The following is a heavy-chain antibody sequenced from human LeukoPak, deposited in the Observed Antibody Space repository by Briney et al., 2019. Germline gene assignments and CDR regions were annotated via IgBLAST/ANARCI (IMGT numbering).Heavy chain of an antibody. CDR3: AITGYSSSRADFDY. J-gene: IGHJ4*02. CDR2: IYYSGST. CDR1: GGSISSSSYY. D-gene: IGHD6-13*01. V-gene: IGHV4-39*01. Sequence: SETLSLTCTVSGGSISSSSYYWGWIRQPPGKGLEWIGSIYYSGSTYYNLSLKSRVTISVDTSKNQFSLKLSSVTAADTAVYYCAITGYSSSRADFDYWGQGTLVTVSS.